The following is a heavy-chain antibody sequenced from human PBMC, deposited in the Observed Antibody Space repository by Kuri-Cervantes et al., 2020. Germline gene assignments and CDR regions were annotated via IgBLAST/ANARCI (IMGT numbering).Heavy chain of an antibody. CDR1: GFTVSSNY. CDR3: AKDFSSGSVDTAMVLDY. D-gene: IGHD5-18*01. Sequence: GGSLRLSCAASGFTVSSNYMSWVRQAPGKGLEWVSVIYSGGSTYYADPVKGRFTISRDNSKNTLYLQMNSLRAEDTAVYYCAKDFSSGSVDTAMVLDYWGQGTLVTVSS. V-gene: IGHV3-53*05. J-gene: IGHJ4*02. CDR2: IYSGGST.